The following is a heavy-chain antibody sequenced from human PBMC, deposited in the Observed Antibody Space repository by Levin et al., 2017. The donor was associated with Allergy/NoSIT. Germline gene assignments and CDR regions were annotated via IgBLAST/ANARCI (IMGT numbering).Heavy chain of an antibody. J-gene: IGHJ6*02. V-gene: IGHV4-34*01. CDR2: INHSGST. Sequence: SQTLSLTCAVYGGSFRGYYWSWIRQPPGKGLEWIGEINHSGSTNYNPSLKSRVTISVDTSKNQFSLKLSSVTAADTAVYYCARVPPHYGMDVWGQGTPVTVSS. CDR1: GGSFRGYY. CDR3: ARVPPHYGMDV.